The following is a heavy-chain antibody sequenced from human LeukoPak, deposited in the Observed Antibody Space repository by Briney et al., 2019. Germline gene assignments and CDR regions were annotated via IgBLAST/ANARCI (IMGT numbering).Heavy chain of an antibody. CDR2: IYSGGST. CDR3: ATSRTFDY. V-gene: IGHV3-53*01. J-gene: IGHJ4*02. D-gene: IGHD1-7*01. CDR1: GFPVSSNY. Sequence: GGSLRLSCAASGFPVSSNYMNWVRQAPGKGPEWVSVIYSGGSTYYADSVKGRFTISRDNAENSLYLQMNSLRAEDTAVYYCATSRTFDYWGQGTLVTVSS.